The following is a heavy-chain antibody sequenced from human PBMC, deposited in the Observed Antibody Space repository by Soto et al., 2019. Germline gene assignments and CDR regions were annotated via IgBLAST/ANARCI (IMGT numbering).Heavy chain of an antibody. CDR2: INPNSGGT. J-gene: IGHJ3*02. Sequence: QVQLVQSGAEVKKPGASVKVSCKASGYTFTGYHMHWVRQAPGQGLEWMGWINPNSGGTNYEQKFQGRVTMTRDRSISTAYMELSRLISDDTAVYYCARQEDGFDIWGQGTMVTVSS. CDR1: GYTFTGYH. V-gene: IGHV1-2*02. CDR3: ARQEDGFDI.